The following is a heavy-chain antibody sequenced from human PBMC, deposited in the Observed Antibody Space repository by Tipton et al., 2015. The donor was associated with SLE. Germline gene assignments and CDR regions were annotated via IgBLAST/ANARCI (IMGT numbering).Heavy chain of an antibody. CDR1: DGSISSYY. V-gene: IGHV4-4*07. Sequence: TLSLTCTVSDGSISSYYWSWIRQPAGKGLEWIGRIYYSGSTNYNPSLKSRVTISVDTSKNQFSLKLSSVTAADTAVYYCARGGVGVPRAFDIWGQGTIVTVSS. CDR2: IYYSGST. D-gene: IGHD1-26*01. J-gene: IGHJ3*02. CDR3: ARGGVGVPRAFDI.